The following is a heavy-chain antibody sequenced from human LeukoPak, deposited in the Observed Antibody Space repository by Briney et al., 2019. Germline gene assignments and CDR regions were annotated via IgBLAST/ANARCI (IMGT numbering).Heavy chain of an antibody. Sequence: SETLSLTCTVSGGSISSYYWSWIRQPPGKGLEWIGYIYYSGSTNYNPSLKSRVTISVDTSKNQFSLKLSSVTAADTAVYYCARISPEYDYVWGSYRYTGPLDYWGQGTLVTVSS. D-gene: IGHD3-16*02. CDR3: ARISPEYDYVWGSYRYTGPLDY. J-gene: IGHJ4*02. CDR1: GGSISSYY. V-gene: IGHV4-59*08. CDR2: IYYSGST.